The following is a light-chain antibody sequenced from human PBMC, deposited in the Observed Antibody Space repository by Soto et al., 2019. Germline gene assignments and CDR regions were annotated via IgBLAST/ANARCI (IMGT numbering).Light chain of an antibody. CDR2: DVT. CDR3: CSYTSSAIYV. CDR1: SSDVGGYNY. V-gene: IGLV2-14*03. J-gene: IGLJ1*01. Sequence: QSVLTQPASVSGSPGQSIAISCTGTSSDVGGYNYVSWYQQHPGKAPKLMIYDVTSRPSGVSDRFSGSKSGTTASLTISGLQAEGEADYYCCSYTSSAIYVFGTGTKVTVL.